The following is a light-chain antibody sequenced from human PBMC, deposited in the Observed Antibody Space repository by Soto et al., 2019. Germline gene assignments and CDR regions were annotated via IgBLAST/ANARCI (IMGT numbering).Light chain of an antibody. CDR1: SSDVGGYNY. Sequence: QSALTQPASVSGSPGQSITISCTGTSSDVGGYNYVSWCQQHPGKAPKLMIYDVSNRPSGVSNRFSGSKSANTASLTISGLQAEDEADYYCSSHTSSSTSYVFGTGTKLTVL. V-gene: IGLV2-14*01. CDR3: SSHTSSSTSYV. J-gene: IGLJ1*01. CDR2: DVS.